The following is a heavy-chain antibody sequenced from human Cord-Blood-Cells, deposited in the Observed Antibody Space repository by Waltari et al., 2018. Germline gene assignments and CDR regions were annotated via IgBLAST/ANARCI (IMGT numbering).Heavy chain of an antibody. V-gene: IGHV4-4*07. CDR3: ARSGYSSGWFDAFDI. Sequence: QVQLQESGPGLGKPSETLSLTCTVSGGSISRYYWSWIRKPAGKGLEWSGHIYTSGSTNYNPSLKSRVTMSVDTSKNQFSLKLSSVTAADTAVYYCARSGYSSGWFDAFDIWGQGTMVTVSS. D-gene: IGHD6-19*01. CDR1: GGSISRYY. CDR2: IYTSGST. J-gene: IGHJ3*02.